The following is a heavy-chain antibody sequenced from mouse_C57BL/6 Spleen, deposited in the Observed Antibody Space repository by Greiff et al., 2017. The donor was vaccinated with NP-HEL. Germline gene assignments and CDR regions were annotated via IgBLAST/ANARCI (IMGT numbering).Heavy chain of an antibody. CDR3: ARDRATVPYYAMDY. CDR2: ISDGGSYT. CDR1: GFTFSSYA. D-gene: IGHD1-1*01. Sequence: EVQLVESGGGLVKPGGSLKLSCAASGFTFSSYAMSWVRQTPEKRLEWVATISDGGSYTYYPDNVKGRFTISRDNATNNLYLQMSHLKSEDTAMYYCARDRATVPYYAMDYWGQGTSVTVSS. V-gene: IGHV5-4*01. J-gene: IGHJ4*01.